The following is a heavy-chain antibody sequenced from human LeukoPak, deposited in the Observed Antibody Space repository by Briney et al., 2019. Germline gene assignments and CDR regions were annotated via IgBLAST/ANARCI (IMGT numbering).Heavy chain of an antibody. CDR1: GFTVSSNY. CDR3: ARGQVAYCGGDCPLNGMDV. V-gene: IGHV3-21*01. Sequence: PGGSLRLSCAASGFTVSSNYMSWVRQAPGKGLEWVSSISSSSSYIYYADSVKGRFTISRDNAKNSLYLQMNSLRAEDTAVYYCARGQVAYCGGDCPLNGMDVWGQGTTVTVSS. CDR2: ISSSSSYI. D-gene: IGHD2-21*02. J-gene: IGHJ6*02.